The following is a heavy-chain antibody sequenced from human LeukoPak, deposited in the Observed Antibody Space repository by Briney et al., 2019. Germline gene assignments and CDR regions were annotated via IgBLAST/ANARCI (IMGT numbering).Heavy chain of an antibody. CDR3: ARDSGSYHLDY. V-gene: IGHV3-30*03. J-gene: IGHJ4*02. Sequence: GGSLRLSCAASGFTFSSYGMHWVRQAPGKGLEWVAVISYDGSNKYYADSVKGRFTISRDNAKNSLYLQMNSLRAEDTAVYYCARDSGSYHLDYWGQGTLVTVSS. CDR1: GFTFSSYG. D-gene: IGHD1-26*01. CDR2: ISYDGSNK.